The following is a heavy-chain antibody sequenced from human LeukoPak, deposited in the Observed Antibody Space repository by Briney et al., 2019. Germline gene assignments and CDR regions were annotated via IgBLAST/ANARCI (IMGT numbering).Heavy chain of an antibody. V-gene: IGHV1-2*02. J-gene: IGHJ4*02. D-gene: IGHD3-22*01. Sequence: ASVKVSCKASGYTFTGYYMHWVRQAPGQGLEWMGWINPNSGGTNYAQKFQGRVTMTRDTSISTAYMELSRLRSDDTAVYYCARDHPDYHDSRGLDYWGQGTLVTVSS. CDR1: GYTFTGYY. CDR2: INPNSGGT. CDR3: ARDHPDYHDSRGLDY.